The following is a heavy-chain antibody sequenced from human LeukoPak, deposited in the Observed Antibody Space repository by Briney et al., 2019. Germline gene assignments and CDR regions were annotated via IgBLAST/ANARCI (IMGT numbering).Heavy chain of an antibody. J-gene: IGHJ4*02. V-gene: IGHV4-34*01. CDR2: INHSGST. CDR3: STVGLGYYFDY. Sequence: SETLSLTCAVYGGSFSGYYWSWIRQPPGKGLEWIGEINHSGSTNYNPSLKSRVTISVDTSKNQFSLKLSSVTAADTAVYYCSTVGLGYYFDYWAREPWSPSP. D-gene: IGHD3-16*01. CDR1: GGSFSGYY.